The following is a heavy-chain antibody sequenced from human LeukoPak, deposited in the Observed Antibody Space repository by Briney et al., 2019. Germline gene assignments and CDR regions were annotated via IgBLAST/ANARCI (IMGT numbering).Heavy chain of an antibody. CDR3: ARDQPYQLFPPYYYYYGMDV. CDR2: INHSGST. D-gene: IGHD2-2*01. J-gene: IGHJ6*02. CDR1: AGSFSGYY. Sequence: SENLSLTCAVYAGSFSGYYWSWIRQPPGNGLEWILEINHSGSTNYNPSLKSLVTISVDTSKNQFCLKLSSVTAADTAVYYCARDQPYQLFPPYYYYYGMDVWGQGTTVTVSS. V-gene: IGHV4-34*01.